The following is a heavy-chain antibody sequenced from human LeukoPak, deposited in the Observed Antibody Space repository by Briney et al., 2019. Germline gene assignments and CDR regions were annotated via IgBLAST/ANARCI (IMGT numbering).Heavy chain of an antibody. Sequence: SETLSLTCTVSGGSISSYYWSWIRQPAGKGLEWVGRLYTSGSTNYNPSLKSRVTMSVDTSKNQFSLKLSSVTAADTAVYYCARDLWLGYYYGMDVWGQGTTVTVSS. CDR1: GGSISSYY. D-gene: IGHD3-10*01. CDR2: LYTSGST. J-gene: IGHJ6*02. V-gene: IGHV4-4*07. CDR3: ARDLWLGYYYGMDV.